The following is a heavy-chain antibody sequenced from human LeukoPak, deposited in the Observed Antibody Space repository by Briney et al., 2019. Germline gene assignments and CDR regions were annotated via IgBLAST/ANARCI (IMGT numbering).Heavy chain of an antibody. D-gene: IGHD5-24*01. CDR2: IYHSGST. CDR1: GYSISSGYY. J-gene: IGHJ6*03. V-gene: IGHV4-38-2*02. CDR3: ARGHGDGYNYYYYYMDV. Sequence: PSETLSLTCTVSGYSISSGYYWGWIRQPPGKGLEWIGSIYHSGSTYYNPSLKSRVTISVDTPKNQFSLKLSSVTAADTAVYYCARGHGDGYNYYYYYMDVWGKGTTVTVSS.